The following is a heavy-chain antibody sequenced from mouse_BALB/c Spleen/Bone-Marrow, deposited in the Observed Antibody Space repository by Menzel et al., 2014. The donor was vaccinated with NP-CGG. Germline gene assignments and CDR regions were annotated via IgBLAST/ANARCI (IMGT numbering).Heavy chain of an antibody. D-gene: IGHD1-1*01. J-gene: IGHJ4*01. CDR1: GYTFSSYW. Sequence: QVPLQQSGAELMKPGVSVKISCKATGYTFSSYWIEWVKQRPGHGLEWIGEILPGSGNTNYNEKFKGKATFTADTSSNTAYMQLSSLTSEDSAVYYCAREDITTVVEMHYWGQGTSVPVSS. V-gene: IGHV1-9*01. CDR3: AREDITTVVEMHY. CDR2: ILPGSGNT.